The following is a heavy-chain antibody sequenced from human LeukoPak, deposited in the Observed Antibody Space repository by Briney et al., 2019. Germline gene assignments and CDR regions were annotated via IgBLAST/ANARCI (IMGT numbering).Heavy chain of an antibody. Sequence: AGSLRLSCAASGFTFSSYGMHWVRQAPGKGLEWVAVISYDGSNKNCADSVKGRFTISRDNSKNTLYLQMNSLRAEDTAVYYCAKKSAGSYYNGPDYWRQGTLVTVSS. V-gene: IGHV3-30*18. CDR3: AKKSAGSYYNGPDY. D-gene: IGHD3-10*01. J-gene: IGHJ4*02. CDR2: ISYDGSNK. CDR1: GFTFSSYG.